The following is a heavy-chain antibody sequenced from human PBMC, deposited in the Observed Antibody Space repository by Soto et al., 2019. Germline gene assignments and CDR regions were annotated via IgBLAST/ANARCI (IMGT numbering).Heavy chain of an antibody. CDR1: GYTFTSYY. V-gene: IGHV1-46*01. D-gene: IGHD3-22*01. Sequence: ASVKVSCKASGYTFTSYYMHWVRQAPGQGLEWMGIINPSGGSTSYAQKFQGRVTMTRDTSTSTVYMELSSLRSEDTAVYYCAKPSSGYFGTEYFQPWGQGTLVTVSS. J-gene: IGHJ1*01. CDR2: INPSGGST. CDR3: AKPSSGYFGTEYFQP.